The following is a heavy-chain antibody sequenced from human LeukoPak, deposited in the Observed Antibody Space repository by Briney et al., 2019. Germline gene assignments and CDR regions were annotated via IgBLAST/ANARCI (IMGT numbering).Heavy chain of an antibody. D-gene: IGHD3-3*01. V-gene: IGHV1-18*01. J-gene: IGHJ4*02. CDR1: GYTFTSYG. CDR2: ISAYNGNT. CDR3: ARGYYDFWSGYYDAFDY. Sequence: ASVKVSCKASGYTFTSYGISWVRQAPGQGLEWMGWISAYNGNTNYAQKLQGRVTMTTDTSTSTAYMELRSLRSDDTAVYYCARGYYDFWSGYYDAFDYWGQGTLVTVSS.